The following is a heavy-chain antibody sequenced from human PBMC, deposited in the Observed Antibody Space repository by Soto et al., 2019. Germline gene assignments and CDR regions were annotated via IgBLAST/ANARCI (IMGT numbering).Heavy chain of an antibody. J-gene: IGHJ4*02. CDR2: IHYSGTT. V-gene: IGHV4-59*01. Sequence: SETLSLTCTVSGGSMRNYFWTWIRQPPGKGLEWIGYIHYSGTTSFFPSYSPSLRSRVTISEDTSKNQFSLKLLSVTTADTAVYFCAAGEASSRNLAPYYLDFWGQGTLVTVSS. CDR3: AAGEASSRNLAPYYLDF. D-gene: IGHD6-13*01. CDR1: GGSMRNYF.